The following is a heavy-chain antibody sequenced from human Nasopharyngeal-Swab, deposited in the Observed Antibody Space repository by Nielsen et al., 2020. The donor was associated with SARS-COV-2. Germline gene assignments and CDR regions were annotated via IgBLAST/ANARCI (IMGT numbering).Heavy chain of an antibody. D-gene: IGHD6-13*01. CDR3: ARSIAAAGTSSGYCGMDV. J-gene: IGHJ6*02. Sequence: WIRQPPGKGLEWIGEINHSGSTNYNPSLKSRVTISVDTSKNQFSLKLSSVTAADTAVYYCARSIAAAGTSSGYCGMDVWGQGTTVTVSS. V-gene: IGHV4-34*01. CDR2: INHSGST.